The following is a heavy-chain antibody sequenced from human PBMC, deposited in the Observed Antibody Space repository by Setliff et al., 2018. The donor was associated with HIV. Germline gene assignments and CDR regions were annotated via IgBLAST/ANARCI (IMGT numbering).Heavy chain of an antibody. CDR2: IRHSNPYE. Sequence: KPGGSLRLSCAASGFTFSGYSVNWVRQAPGKGLEWVSTIRHSNPYEYYADSVKGRFTISRDNAKKSLYLQMNSLSAEDTAVYYCARGGDSSASDHWGQGTLVTVSS. CDR3: ARGGDSSASDH. V-gene: IGHV3-21*01. J-gene: IGHJ4*02. D-gene: IGHD6-19*01. CDR1: GFTFSGYS.